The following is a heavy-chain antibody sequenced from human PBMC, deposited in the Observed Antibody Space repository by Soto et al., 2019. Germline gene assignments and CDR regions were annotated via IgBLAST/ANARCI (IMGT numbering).Heavy chain of an antibody. D-gene: IGHD6-6*01. CDR1: GFTFDDYA. J-gene: IGHJ4*02. CDR2: ISWNSGII. Sequence: VHLVESGGGLEQPGRSLRLSCAASGFTFDDYAIHWVRQAPGKGLEWVSGISWNSGIIGYADSVKGRFTISRDNAKNSLYLQMNSLRPEDTALYYCAKDILPSYSSTSFDVDYWGQGTPVTVSS. CDR3: AKDILPSYSSTSFDVDY. V-gene: IGHV3-9*01.